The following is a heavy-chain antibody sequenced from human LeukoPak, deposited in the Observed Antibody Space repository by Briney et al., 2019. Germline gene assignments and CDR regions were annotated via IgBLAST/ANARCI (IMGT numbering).Heavy chain of an antibody. Sequence: SVKVSCKASGGTFSSYAISWARQAPGQGLEWMGGIIPIFGTANYAQKFQGRVTITADKSTSTAYMELSSLRSEDTAVYYCARATVAGTGVDIWGQGTMVTVSS. CDR3: ARATVAGTGVDI. V-gene: IGHV1-69*06. D-gene: IGHD6-19*01. CDR2: IIPIFGTA. J-gene: IGHJ3*02. CDR1: GGTFSSYA.